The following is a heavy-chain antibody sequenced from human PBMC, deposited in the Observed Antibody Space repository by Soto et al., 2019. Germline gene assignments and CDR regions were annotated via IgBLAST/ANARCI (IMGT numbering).Heavy chain of an antibody. J-gene: IGHJ4*02. CDR2: IKQDGSET. CDR1: GFTFSSYW. Sequence: EVQLVESGGGLVQPGGSLRLSCVVSGFTFSSYWMNWVRQAPGKGLEWVANIKQDGSETHYVDSVKGRFTISRDNAKNSLYQQMNSLRAEDTAVYYCVRGTPTPGLDYWGQGTLVTVSS. D-gene: IGHD1-7*01. CDR3: VRGTPTPGLDY. V-gene: IGHV3-7*03.